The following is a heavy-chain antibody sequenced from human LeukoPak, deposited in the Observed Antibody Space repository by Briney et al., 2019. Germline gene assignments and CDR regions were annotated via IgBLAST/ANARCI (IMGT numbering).Heavy chain of an antibody. V-gene: IGHV5-51*01. CDR2: IYPGDSDT. D-gene: IGHD3-10*01. Sequence: GEALNISFQGSGYRFTSYWIGWVRQMAGKGLAGMGSIYPGDSDTRYSPSFQGQVTISADKSISTAYLQWSSLKASDTAMYYCARQELLWFGLDQIYYFDYWGQGTLVTVSS. CDR3: ARQELLWFGLDQIYYFDY. CDR1: GYRFTSYW. J-gene: IGHJ4*02.